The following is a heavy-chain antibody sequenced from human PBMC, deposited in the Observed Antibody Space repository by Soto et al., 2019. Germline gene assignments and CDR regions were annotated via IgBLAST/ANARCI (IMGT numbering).Heavy chain of an antibody. V-gene: IGHV2-5*02. J-gene: IGHJ4*02. CDR3: AHALGGGSSSYFDC. D-gene: IGHD3-16*01. CDR2: IYWDGDK. Sequence: QITLKESGPTLVKPTQTLTLTCTFSGSSLSSSGVGVGWIRQPPGKALEWLAVIYWDGDKRYSPSLNSRVTITKDTSKNQVVLTMANVDPVDTATYYCAHALGGGSSSYFDCWGQGTLVTVFS. CDR1: GSSLSSSGVG.